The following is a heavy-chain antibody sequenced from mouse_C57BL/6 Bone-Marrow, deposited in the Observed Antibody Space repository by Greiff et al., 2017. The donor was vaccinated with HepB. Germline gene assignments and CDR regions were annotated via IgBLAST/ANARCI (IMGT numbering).Heavy chain of an antibody. CDR2: ISSGGSYT. V-gene: IGHV5-6*02. J-gene: IGHJ2*01. D-gene: IGHD2-3*01. CDR1: GFTFSSYG. Sequence: DVKLVESGGDLVKPGGSLKLSCAASGFTFSSYGMSWVRQTPDKRLEWVATISSGGSYTYYPDSVKGRFTISRDNAKNTLYLQMSSLKSEDTAMYYCARLDGYYLHFDYWGQGTTLTVSS. CDR3: ARLDGYYLHFDY.